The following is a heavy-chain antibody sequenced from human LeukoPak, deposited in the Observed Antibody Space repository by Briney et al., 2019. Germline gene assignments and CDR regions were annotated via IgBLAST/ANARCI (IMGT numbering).Heavy chain of an antibody. J-gene: IGHJ5*02. CDR1: GGSISRYY. CDR3: ARDQWWDLQRIWFDP. CDR2: IYSSGST. Sequence: SETLSLTCTVSGGSISRYYWSWIRQPAGKGLEWIGRIYSSGSTNYNPSLKSRVAMSIDTSKNQFSLKLNSVTAADTAIYYCARDQWWDLQRIWFDPWGQGTLVTVSS. D-gene: IGHD2-15*01. V-gene: IGHV4-4*07.